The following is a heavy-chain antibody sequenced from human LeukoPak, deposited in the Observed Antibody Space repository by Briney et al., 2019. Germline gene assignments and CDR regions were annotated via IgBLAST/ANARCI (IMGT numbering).Heavy chain of an antibody. V-gene: IGHV4-4*07. CDR2: IYTSGST. CDR1: GGSISSYY. CDR3: ARRGNYYDSSGLLYYFDY. Sequence: SETLSLTCTVSGGSISSYYWSWIRQPAGKGLEWIGRIYTSGSTNYNPSLKSRVTMSVDTSKNQFSLKLSSVTAADTAVYYCARRGNYYDSSGLLYYFDYWGQGTLVTVSS. D-gene: IGHD3-22*01. J-gene: IGHJ4*02.